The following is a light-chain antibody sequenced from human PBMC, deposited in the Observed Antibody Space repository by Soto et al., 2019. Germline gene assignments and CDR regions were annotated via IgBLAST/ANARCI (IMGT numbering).Light chain of an antibody. CDR3: QQYDKLPIT. Sequence: DIQMTQSPSSLSASVGDRVTITCQASQDISNYLNWYQQKPGKAPKLLIYDASNLETGVPSRFSGSGSGTDFTFTISSLQPEDIATYYCQQYDKLPITFGHGTRLEIK. CDR2: DAS. V-gene: IGKV1-33*01. CDR1: QDISNY. J-gene: IGKJ5*01.